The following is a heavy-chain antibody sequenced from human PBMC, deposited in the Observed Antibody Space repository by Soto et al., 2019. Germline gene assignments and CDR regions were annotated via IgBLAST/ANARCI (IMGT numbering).Heavy chain of an antibody. Sequence: SETLSLTCSVSGGSISSYYWSWIRQPPGKGLEWIGYIYYSGSTNYNPSLKSRVTISVDTSKNQFSLKLSSVTAADTAVYYCGRAIFPYCSGGSCYIETYAFDIWGQGKMVTVSS. CDR3: GRAIFPYCSGGSCYIETYAFDI. V-gene: IGHV4-59*01. CDR1: GGSISSYY. D-gene: IGHD2-15*01. CDR2: IYYSGST. J-gene: IGHJ3*02.